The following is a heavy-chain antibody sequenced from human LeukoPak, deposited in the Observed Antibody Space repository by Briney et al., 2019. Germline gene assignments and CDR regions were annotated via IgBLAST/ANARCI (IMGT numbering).Heavy chain of an antibody. CDR3: ARDLGQYYDTSDNWFDP. CDR2: IGTAGEI. V-gene: IGHV3-13*01. CDR1: GFTFSSYD. J-gene: IGHJ5*02. Sequence: GGSLRLSCAASGFTFSSYDIHWVRQAPGKGLEWVSGIGTAGEIYYPGSVTGRFTISRDNAKNTLNLQMNSLRAEDTAVYYCARDLGQYYDTSDNWFDPWGQGTLVTVSS. D-gene: IGHD3-22*01.